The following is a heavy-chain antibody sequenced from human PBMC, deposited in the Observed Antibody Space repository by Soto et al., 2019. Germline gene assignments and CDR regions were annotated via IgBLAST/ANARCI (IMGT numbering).Heavy chain of an antibody. J-gene: IGHJ4*02. Sequence: SETLSLTCTVSGGSVSSGSYYWSWIRQPPGKGLEWIGYIYYSGSTNPNPSLKSRVTISVDTSKNQFSLKLSSVTAADTAVYYCAGGRDTAMAAAYYFDYWGQGTLVTVSS. CDR2: IYYSGST. V-gene: IGHV4-61*01. D-gene: IGHD5-18*01. CDR3: AGGRDTAMAAAYYFDY. CDR1: GGSVSSGSYY.